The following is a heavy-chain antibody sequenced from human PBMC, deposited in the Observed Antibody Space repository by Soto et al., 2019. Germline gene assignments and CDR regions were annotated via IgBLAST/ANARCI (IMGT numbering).Heavy chain of an antibody. D-gene: IGHD6-19*01. J-gene: IGHJ4*02. CDR1: GVAFSSYW. V-gene: IGHV3-74*01. Sequence: WGSLRLSCAASGVAFSSYWRNLVRQAPGKGLVWVARIKTDGTTTVYADFVKGGFTISRDNSKTTLYLQMNSRRAEAPAVYYCAKGLSSGCYQAIDYWGQGTLVTVSS. CDR3: AKGLSSGCYQAIDY. CDR2: IKTDGTTT.